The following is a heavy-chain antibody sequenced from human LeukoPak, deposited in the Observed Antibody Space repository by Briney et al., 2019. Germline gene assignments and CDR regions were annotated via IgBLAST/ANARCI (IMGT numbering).Heavy chain of an antibody. D-gene: IGHD2-15*01. CDR1: GFTFSSYA. Sequence: GGSLRLSCAASGFTFSSYAMHWVRQAPGKGLEWVAVISYDGSNKYYADSVKGRFTISRDNSKNTLYLQMNSLRAEDTAVYYCAREYKEPQVIVVVVAAEPAFDIWGQGTMVTVSS. CDR2: ISYDGSNK. CDR3: AREYKEPQVIVVVVAAEPAFDI. J-gene: IGHJ3*02. V-gene: IGHV3-30*04.